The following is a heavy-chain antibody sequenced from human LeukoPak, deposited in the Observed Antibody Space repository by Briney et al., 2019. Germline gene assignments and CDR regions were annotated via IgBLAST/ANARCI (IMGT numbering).Heavy chain of an antibody. V-gene: IGHV4-39*07. Sequence: SETLSLTCTVSGGSISTSSYYWGWVRQPPGKGLEWIGNIFYSGSTYYSPSLKSRVTISLDTSRNQFSLKLSSVTAADTAVYYCARGFHFYRPRFDYWGQGTLVTVSS. CDR3: ARGFHFYRPRFDY. J-gene: IGHJ4*02. CDR2: IFYSGST. D-gene: IGHD2/OR15-2a*01. CDR1: GGSISTSSYY.